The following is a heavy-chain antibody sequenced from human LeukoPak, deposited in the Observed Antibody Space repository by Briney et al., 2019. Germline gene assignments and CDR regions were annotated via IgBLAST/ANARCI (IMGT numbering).Heavy chain of an antibody. D-gene: IGHD3-10*01. V-gene: IGHV1-8*01. CDR3: ARGLDYYGSGPYHYYMDV. CDR1: GYIFISSD. CDR2: MNPNSGNT. J-gene: IGHJ6*03. Sequence: ASVKVSCKASGYIFISSDINWVRQAAGQGLEWMGWMNPNSGNTGYAQKFQGRVTMTRNTSISTAYMELSSLRSEDTAVYYCARGLDYYGSGPYHYYMDVWGQGTTVTISS.